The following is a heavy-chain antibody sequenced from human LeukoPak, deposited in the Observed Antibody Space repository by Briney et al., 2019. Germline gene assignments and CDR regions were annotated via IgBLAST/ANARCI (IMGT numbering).Heavy chain of an antibody. Sequence: SETLSLTCTVSGGSISSYYWSWIRQPPGKGLEWIGYIYYSGSTNYNPSLKSRVTISVDTSKNQFSLKLSSVTAADTAVYYCASGTMVRGVINGISDYWGQGTLVTVSS. CDR2: IYYSGST. J-gene: IGHJ4*02. V-gene: IGHV4-59*01. CDR3: ASGTMVRGVINGISDY. CDR1: GGSISSYY. D-gene: IGHD3-10*01.